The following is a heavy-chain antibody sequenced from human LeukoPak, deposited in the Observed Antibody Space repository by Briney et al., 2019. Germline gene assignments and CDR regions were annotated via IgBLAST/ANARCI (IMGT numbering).Heavy chain of an antibody. J-gene: IGHJ4*02. CDR1: GGSISSSSYY. Sequence: PSETLSLTCTVSGGSISSSSYYWGWIRQPPGKGLEWIGSIYYSGSTYYNPSLKSRVTISVDTSKNQFSLKLSSVTAADTAVYYCARRARYYDSSGYYYDVWDYWGQGTLVTVSS. D-gene: IGHD3-22*01. CDR2: IYYSGST. V-gene: IGHV4-39*01. CDR3: ARRARYYDSSGYYYDVWDY.